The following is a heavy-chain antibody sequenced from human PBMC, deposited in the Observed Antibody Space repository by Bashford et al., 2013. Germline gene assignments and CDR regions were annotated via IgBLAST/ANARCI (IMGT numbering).Heavy chain of an antibody. D-gene: IGHD2-8*02. CDR2: MNPNSPTS. V-gene: IGHV1-8*01. CDR3: ARLANCTRDDCSSFFDY. Sequence: IVWVRQAPGQGLEWMGWMNPNSPTSGYAQKFQGRITMTRDISIGTAYLELNSLTSEDTGVYFCARLANCTRDDCSSFFDYWGQGALVTVSS. J-gene: IGHJ4*02.